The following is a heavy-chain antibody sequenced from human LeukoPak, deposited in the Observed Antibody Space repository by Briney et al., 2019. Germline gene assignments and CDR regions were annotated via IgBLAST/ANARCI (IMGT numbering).Heavy chain of an antibody. CDR1: GGTFSSYA. CDR3: ARDEGYGSGSYYNDYYYYYYMDV. Sequence: ASVKVSCKASGGTFSSYAINWVRQAPGQGLEWMGWINPNSGGTNYAQKFQGRVTMTRDTSISTAYMELSRLRSDDTAVYYCARDEGYGSGSYYNDYYYYYYMDVWGKGTTVTVSS. V-gene: IGHV1-2*02. D-gene: IGHD3-10*01. J-gene: IGHJ6*03. CDR2: INPNSGGT.